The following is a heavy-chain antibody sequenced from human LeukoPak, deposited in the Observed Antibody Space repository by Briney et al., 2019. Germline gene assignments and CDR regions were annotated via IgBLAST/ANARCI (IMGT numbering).Heavy chain of an antibody. CDR3: ARDRGYYYGSGGNY. D-gene: IGHD3-10*01. V-gene: IGHV3-74*01. CDR1: GFTFSSYW. Sequence: GGSLRLSCAASGFTFSSYWMHWVRQAPGKGLVWVSHINSDGSSTSYADSVKGRFTISRDNAKNTLYLQMNSLRAEDTAVYYCARDRGYYYGSGGNYWGQGTLVTVSS. J-gene: IGHJ4*02. CDR2: INSDGSST.